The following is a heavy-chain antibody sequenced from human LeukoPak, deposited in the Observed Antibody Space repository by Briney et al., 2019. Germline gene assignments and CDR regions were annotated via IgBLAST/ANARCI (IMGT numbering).Heavy chain of an antibody. D-gene: IGHD1-1*01. CDR3: TSPVVQPPSWTSRHHRAFDI. CDR1: GFTFGDYA. V-gene: IGHV3-49*03. J-gene: IGHJ3*02. CDR2: IRSNAYGGTT. Sequence: GGSLRLSCTASGFTFGDYAMSWFRQAPGEGLEWVGFIRSNAYGGTTEYAASVKGRFTISRDDSKSIAYLQMNSLKTEDTAVYYCTSPVVQPPSWTSRHHRAFDIWGQGTMVTVSS.